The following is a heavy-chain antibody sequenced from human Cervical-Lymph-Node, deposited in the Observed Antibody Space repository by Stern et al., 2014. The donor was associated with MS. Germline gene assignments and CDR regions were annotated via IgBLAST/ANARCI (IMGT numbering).Heavy chain of an antibody. CDR1: GFTFSSYA. CDR3: AKGGIVVVPAAINYYYGMDV. V-gene: IGHV3-23*04. Sequence: VQLVQSGGGLVQLGGSLRLSCAASGFTFSSYAMSWVRQAPGKGLEWVSGISGSGGSTYYADSVKGRFTISRDNSKNTLYLQMNSLRAEDTAVYYCAKGGIVVVPAAINYYYGMDVWGQGTTVTVSS. J-gene: IGHJ6*02. D-gene: IGHD2-2*01. CDR2: ISGSGGST.